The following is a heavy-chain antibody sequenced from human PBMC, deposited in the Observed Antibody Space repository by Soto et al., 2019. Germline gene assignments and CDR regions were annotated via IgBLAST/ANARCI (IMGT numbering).Heavy chain of an antibody. Sequence: GGSLRLSCAASGFTFSRYWMHWVRQAPGKGLVWVSHISSDGSTTNYADSVKGRFTISRDNAKNTLYLQMNSLRAEDTAVYYCARAASNAYDIWGQGTMVTVSS. CDR1: GFTFSRYW. CDR2: ISSDGSTT. CDR3: ARAASNAYDI. V-gene: IGHV3-74*01. J-gene: IGHJ3*02.